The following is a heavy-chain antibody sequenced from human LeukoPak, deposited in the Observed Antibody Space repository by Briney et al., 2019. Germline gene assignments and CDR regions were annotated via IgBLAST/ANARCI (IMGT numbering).Heavy chain of an antibody. Sequence: SETLSLTCTVSGGLISRIEYYWSWIRQSPVKGLEWLGHIYHTGTTLYSPHLNNRLTVSVDSSRNQFSLRLRSVTAADTAVYYCASQYCGGDCKGPGAFDVWGQGTMVAVSS. V-gene: IGHV4-30-4*01. CDR1: GGLISRIEYY. J-gene: IGHJ3*01. CDR2: IYHTGTT. D-gene: IGHD2-21*02. CDR3: ASQYCGGDCKGPGAFDV.